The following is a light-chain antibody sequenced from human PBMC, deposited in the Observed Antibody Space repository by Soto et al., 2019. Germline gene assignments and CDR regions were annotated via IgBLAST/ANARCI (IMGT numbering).Light chain of an antibody. V-gene: IGLV2-8*01. J-gene: IGLJ7*01. Sequence: QSALTQPPSASGSPGQSVAISCTGTSSDIGGYNYVSWYQIHPGKAPKLIIYEVSKRPSGVPDRFSGSKSDKAASLIVCGRQAEDEADYYCSSYAGSNMGVFGGGTQLTVL. CDR1: SSDIGGYNY. CDR2: EVS. CDR3: SSYAGSNMGV.